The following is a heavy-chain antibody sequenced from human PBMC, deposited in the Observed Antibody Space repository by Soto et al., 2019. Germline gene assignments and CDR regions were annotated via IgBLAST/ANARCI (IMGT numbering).Heavy chain of an antibody. CDR1: GFTFSNYG. CDR3: AKSRDAYNFYFYYGMDV. CDR2: ILYDGSNK. Sequence: GGSLRLSCAASGFTFSNYGMHWVRQTPGKGLEWVALILYDGSNKYYADSVKGRFTISRDNSKNTLYLQVSSLRAEDTAVYYCAKSRDAYNFYFYYGMDVWGQGTSVTVSS. D-gene: IGHD1-1*01. V-gene: IGHV3-30*18. J-gene: IGHJ6*02.